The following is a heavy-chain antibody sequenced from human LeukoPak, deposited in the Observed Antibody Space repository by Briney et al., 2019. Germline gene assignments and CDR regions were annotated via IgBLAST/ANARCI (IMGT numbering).Heavy chain of an antibody. Sequence: AGGSLRLSCAASGFTFSSYTMNWVRQAPGKGLEWVSYISTSGTTIYYADSVKGRFTISRDNAKSSLYLQMNSLRAEDTAVYYCAKDAAGSLNYDTPFDPWGQGTLVTVSS. D-gene: IGHD3-9*01. J-gene: IGHJ5*02. CDR2: ISTSGTTI. CDR1: GFTFSSYT. V-gene: IGHV3-48*04. CDR3: AKDAAGSLNYDTPFDP.